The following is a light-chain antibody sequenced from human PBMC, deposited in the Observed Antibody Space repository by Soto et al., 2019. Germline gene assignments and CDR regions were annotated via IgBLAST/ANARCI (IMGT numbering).Light chain of an antibody. CDR2: GAS. V-gene: IGKV3-20*01. Sequence: EIVLTQSPGTLSLSPGERATLSGRASQSVGTYLAWYQQKPGQAPRLLIYGASSRATGIPDRFSGSGSGTDFTLTISRLEPEDFAVYYCQQYVSIPLTFGGGTKVDIK. CDR1: QSVGTY. CDR3: QQYVSIPLT. J-gene: IGKJ4*01.